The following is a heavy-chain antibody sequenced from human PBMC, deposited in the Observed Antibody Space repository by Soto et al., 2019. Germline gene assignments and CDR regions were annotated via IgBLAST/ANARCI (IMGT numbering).Heavy chain of an antibody. CDR3: ARGPLSSYDFWSGLFPPYGMDV. J-gene: IGHJ6*02. CDR2: IYYSGST. D-gene: IGHD3-3*01. CDR1: GGSISSSSYY. V-gene: IGHV4-31*03. Sequence: SSETLSLTCTVSGGSISSSSYYWGWIRQPPGKGLEWIGYIYYSGSTYYNPSLKSRVTISVDTSKNQFSLKLSSVTAADTAVYYCARGPLSSYDFWSGLFPPYGMDVWGQGTTVTVSS.